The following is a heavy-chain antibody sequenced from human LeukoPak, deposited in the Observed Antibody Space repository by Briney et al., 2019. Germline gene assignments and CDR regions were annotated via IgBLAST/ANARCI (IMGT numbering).Heavy chain of an antibody. D-gene: IGHD1-1*01. V-gene: IGHV4-59*01. CDR1: GGSISSYY. J-gene: IGHJ5*02. Sequence: PSETLSLTCTVSGGSISSYYWGWIRQPPGKGLEWIGYIYYSGSTNYNPSLKSRVTISVDTSKNQFSLKLSSVTAADTAVYYCASSGYRGVRWFDPWGQGTLVTVSS. CDR2: IYYSGST. CDR3: ASSGYRGVRWFDP.